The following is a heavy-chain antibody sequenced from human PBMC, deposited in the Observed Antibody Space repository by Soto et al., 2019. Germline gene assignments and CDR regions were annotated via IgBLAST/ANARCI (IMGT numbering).Heavy chain of an antibody. D-gene: IGHD6-13*01. CDR2: INSDGSST. J-gene: IGHJ6*02. CDR1: GFTFSSYW. V-gene: IGHV3-74*01. Sequence: GGSLRLSCAASGFTFSSYWMHWVRQAPGKGLVWVSRINSDGSSTSYADSVKGRFTISRDNAKNTLYLQMNSLRAEDTAVYYCARDSSSWENDYYYYYGMDVWGQGTTVTVSS. CDR3: ARDSSSWENDYYYYYGMDV.